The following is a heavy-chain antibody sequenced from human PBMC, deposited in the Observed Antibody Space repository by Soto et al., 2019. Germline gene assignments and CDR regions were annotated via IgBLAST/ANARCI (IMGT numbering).Heavy chain of an antibody. V-gene: IGHV1-58*01. CDR2: IVVGSGNT. D-gene: IGHD6-13*01. CDR1: GFTFTSSA. Sequence: QMQLVQSGPEVKKPGTSVKVSCKASGFTFTSSAVQWVRQARGQRLEWIGWIVVGSGNTNYAQKFQERVTITRDMSTSTAYMELSSLRSEDTAVYYCAADGYSSSWFPSGMDVWGQGTTVTVSS. CDR3: AADGYSSSWFPSGMDV. J-gene: IGHJ6*02.